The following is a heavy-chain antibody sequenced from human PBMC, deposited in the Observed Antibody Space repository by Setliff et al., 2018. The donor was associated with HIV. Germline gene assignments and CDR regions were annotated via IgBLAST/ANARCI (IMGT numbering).Heavy chain of an antibody. CDR3: ARDGCSSTSCYGVYYYYGTDV. Sequence: GASVKVSCKASGGTFSSYAISWVRQAPGQGLEWMGGIIPIFGTANYAQKFQGRVTITADESTSTAYMELSSLRSEDTAVYYCARDGCSSTSCYGVYYYYGTDVWGQGTTVTVSS. J-gene: IGHJ6*02. CDR2: IIPIFGTA. CDR1: GGTFSSYA. D-gene: IGHD2-2*01. V-gene: IGHV1-69*13.